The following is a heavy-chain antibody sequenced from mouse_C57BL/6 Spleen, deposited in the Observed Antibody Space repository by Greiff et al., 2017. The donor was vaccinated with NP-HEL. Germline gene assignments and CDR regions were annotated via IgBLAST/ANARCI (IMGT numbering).Heavy chain of an antibody. Sequence: VQLQQPGAELVKPGASVKMSCKASGYTFTSYWITWVKQRPGQGLEWIGDIYPGSGSTNYNEKFKSKATLTVDTSSSTAYMQLSSLTSEDSAVYYCARDYYGSSYTFYFDDWGQGTTLTVSS. J-gene: IGHJ2*01. CDR3: ARDYYGSSYTFYFDD. V-gene: IGHV1-55*01. CDR1: GYTFTSYW. D-gene: IGHD1-1*01. CDR2: IYPGSGST.